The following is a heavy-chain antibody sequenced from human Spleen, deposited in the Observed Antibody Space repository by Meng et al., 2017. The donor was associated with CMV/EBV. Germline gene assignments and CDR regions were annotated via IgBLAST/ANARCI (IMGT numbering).Heavy chain of an antibody. D-gene: IGHD1-26*01. CDR2: ISPYNGNT. CDR1: GYTFTSYA. Sequence: ASVKVSCKTSGYTFTSYAISWVRQAPGQGLEWMGWISPYNGNTNYAQKRQGRVTMTTDTSTNTAYLELRSLRSDDTAVYYCARDVMSGSYSYFYYGMDVWGQGTTVTVSS. CDR3: ARDVMSGSYSYFYYGMDV. J-gene: IGHJ6*02. V-gene: IGHV1-18*01.